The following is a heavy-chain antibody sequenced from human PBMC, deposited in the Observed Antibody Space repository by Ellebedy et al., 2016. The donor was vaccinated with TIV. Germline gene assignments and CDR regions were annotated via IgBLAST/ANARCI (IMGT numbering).Heavy chain of an antibody. CDR2: ISSDGITT. V-gene: IGHV3-48*03. CDR3: ARDMGRWLQFLAY. J-gene: IGHJ4*02. Sequence: GESLKISCAASGFTFNNYNMIWVRQAPGKGLEWISYISSDGITTDYADSVKGRFTISRDNAKASVYLQMNSLRAEDTAVYYCARDMGRWLQFLAYWGQGTLVTVSS. CDR1: GFTFNNYN. D-gene: IGHD5-24*01.